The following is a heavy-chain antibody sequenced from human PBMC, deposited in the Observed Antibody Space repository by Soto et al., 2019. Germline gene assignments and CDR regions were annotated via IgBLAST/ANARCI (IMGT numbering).Heavy chain of an antibody. J-gene: IGHJ3*02. CDR3: ASAHVLRYFDWSTDAFDI. CDR1: GYTFTIYD. V-gene: IGHV1-8*01. CDR2: MNPNSGNT. D-gene: IGHD3-9*01. Sequence: ASVKVSCKASGYTFTIYDINWVRQATGQGLEWMGWMNPNSGNTGYAQKFQGRVTMTRNTSISTAYMELSSLRSEDTAVYYCASAHVLRYFDWSTDAFDIWGQGTMVTVSS.